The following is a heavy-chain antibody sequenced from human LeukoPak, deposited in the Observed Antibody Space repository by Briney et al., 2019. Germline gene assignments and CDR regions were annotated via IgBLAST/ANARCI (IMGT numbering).Heavy chain of an antibody. Sequence: GASVKVSCKASGYTFTSYAMNWVRQAPGQGLEWMGWINTNTGNPAYAQGFTGRFVFSLDTSVSTAYLQISSLKAEDTAVYYCARDRVQLWLNWFDPWGQGTLVTVSS. D-gene: IGHD5-18*01. CDR3: ARDRVQLWLNWFDP. J-gene: IGHJ5*02. V-gene: IGHV7-4-1*02. CDR2: INTNTGNP. CDR1: GYTFTSYA.